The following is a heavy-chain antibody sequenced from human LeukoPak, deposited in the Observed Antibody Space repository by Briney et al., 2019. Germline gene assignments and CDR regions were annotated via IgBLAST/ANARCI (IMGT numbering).Heavy chain of an antibody. D-gene: IGHD3-10*01. CDR2: ISGSGGTT. J-gene: IGHJ4*02. Sequence: GGSLRLSCAASGLTFSSYAMSWVRQAPGKGLEWVSAISGSGGTTYYADSVKGRFTISRDNSKNTLYLQMNSLRAEDTAVYYYAEEDPHGSGSLDYWGQGSLVTVSS. V-gene: IGHV3-23*01. CDR1: GLTFSSYA. CDR3: AEEDPHGSGSLDY.